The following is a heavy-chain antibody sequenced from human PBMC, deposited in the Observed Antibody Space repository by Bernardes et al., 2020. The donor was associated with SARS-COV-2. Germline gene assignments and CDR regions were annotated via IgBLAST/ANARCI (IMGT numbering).Heavy chain of an antibody. V-gene: IGHV4-39*01. CDR1: GGSISSSNDY. Sequence: SETLSLTCTVSGGSISSSNDYWGWIRQPPGKWLEWIGSIYYSGTTYYNPSLKSRVTISVDTSKNQFSLKLSSVTATDTAVYYCALYSSSLGWFDPWGQGTLVTVSS. D-gene: IGHD3-22*01. CDR2: IYYSGTT. J-gene: IGHJ5*02. CDR3: ALYSSSLGWFDP.